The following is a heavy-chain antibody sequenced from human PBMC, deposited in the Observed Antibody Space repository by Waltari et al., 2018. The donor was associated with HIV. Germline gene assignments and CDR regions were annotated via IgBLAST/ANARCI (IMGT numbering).Heavy chain of an antibody. CDR1: GGPISSGDYH. V-gene: IGHV4-30-4*01. Sequence: QVQLQESGPGLVKPSQTLSVTCTVSGGPISSGDYHWSWIRPSPGKGLEWIGHIYYSGSTYYNPSLKSRVNISVDTSKNQFSLKLSSVTAADTAVYYCAKDPLGFGYYGMNVWGQGTTVTVSS. CDR3: AKDPLGFGYYGMNV. J-gene: IGHJ6*02. D-gene: IGHD3-10*01. CDR2: IYYSGST.